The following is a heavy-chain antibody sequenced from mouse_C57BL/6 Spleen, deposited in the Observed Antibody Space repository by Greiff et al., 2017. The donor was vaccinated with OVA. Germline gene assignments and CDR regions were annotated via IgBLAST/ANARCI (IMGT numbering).Heavy chain of an antibody. CDR1: GYSITSGYY. D-gene: IGHD2-4*01. CDR3: ARGGYDYDGGAMDY. CDR2: ISYDGSN. Sequence: EVKLMESGPGLVKPSQSLSLTCSVTGYSITSGYYWNWIRQFPGNKLEWMGYISYDGSNNYNPSLKNRISITRDTSKNQFFLKLNSVTTEDTATYYCARGGYDYDGGAMDYWGQGTSVTVSS. V-gene: IGHV3-6*01. J-gene: IGHJ4*01.